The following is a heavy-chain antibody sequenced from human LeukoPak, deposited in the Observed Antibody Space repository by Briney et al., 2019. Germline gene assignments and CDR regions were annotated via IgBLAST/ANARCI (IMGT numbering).Heavy chain of an antibody. J-gene: IGHJ3*02. CDR1: GGSISSYY. V-gene: IGHV4-59*08. CDR3: ARRGHYYDSSGYYSDAFDI. Sequence: SETLSLTCTVSGGSISSYYWSWIRQPPGKGLEWIGYIYYSGSTNYNPSLKSRATISVDTSKNQFSLKLSSVTAADTAVYYCARRGHYYDSSGYYSDAFDIWGQGTMVTVSS. D-gene: IGHD3-22*01. CDR2: IYYSGST.